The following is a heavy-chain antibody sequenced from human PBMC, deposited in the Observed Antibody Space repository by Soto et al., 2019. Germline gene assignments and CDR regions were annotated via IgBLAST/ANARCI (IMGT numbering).Heavy chain of an antibody. J-gene: IGHJ4*02. CDR3: AKRVGDQMATILDF. CDR2: IRPSGGGT. Sequence: PGGSLRLSCAASGFTFSSVAMTWVRQAPGKGLEWVSDIRPSGGGTKDAGSVKGRFTISRDNSKDTLYLQMNSRTAEDAAVYYCAKRVGDQMATILDFWGQGTLVTVSS. CDR1: GFTFSSVA. D-gene: IGHD5-12*01. V-gene: IGHV3-23*01.